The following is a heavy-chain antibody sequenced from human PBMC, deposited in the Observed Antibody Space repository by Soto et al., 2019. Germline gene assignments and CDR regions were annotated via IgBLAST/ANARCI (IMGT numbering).Heavy chain of an antibody. V-gene: IGHV1-2*02. J-gene: IGHJ4*02. CDR2: INPNSGGT. CDR1: GYTFTGYY. CDR3: ARGKTTPGIDS. Sequence: ASVKVSCKASGYTFTGYYIHWVRQAPGQGLEWMAWINPNSGGTNYAQKFQGRFTLTRDTSISTAYLEMSRLGSDDTAVYFCARGKTTPGIDSWGQGTLVTVSS.